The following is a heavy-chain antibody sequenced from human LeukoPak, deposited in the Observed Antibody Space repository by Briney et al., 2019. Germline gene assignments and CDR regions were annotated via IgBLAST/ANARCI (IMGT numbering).Heavy chain of an antibody. J-gene: IGHJ4*02. Sequence: QPGGSLRLSCAASGFTFDNYRMSWVRQAPGKGLEWVSTVNADGGNTYYADSVKGRFTISRDNSKNTLYLQMNSLRAEDTAVYYCAKLGSSGYTPGYWGQGTLVTVSS. CDR1: GFTFDNYR. V-gene: IGHV3-23*01. CDR3: AKLGSSGYTPGY. D-gene: IGHD3-22*01. CDR2: VNADGGNT.